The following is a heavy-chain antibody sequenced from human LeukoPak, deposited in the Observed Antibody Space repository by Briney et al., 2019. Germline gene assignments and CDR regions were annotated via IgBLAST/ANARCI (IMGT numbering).Heavy chain of an antibody. CDR2: IYYSGST. J-gene: IGHJ4*02. Sequence: SETLSLTCTVSGGSTSSYFWSWIRQPPVKGLEWIGYIYYSGSTNYNPSLKSRVTISVDTSKNQFSLKLSSVTAADTAVYYCARQRTDRSGWYVFDYWGQGTLVTVSS. CDR3: ARQRTDRSGWYVFDY. V-gene: IGHV4-59*08. D-gene: IGHD6-19*01. CDR1: GGSTSSYF.